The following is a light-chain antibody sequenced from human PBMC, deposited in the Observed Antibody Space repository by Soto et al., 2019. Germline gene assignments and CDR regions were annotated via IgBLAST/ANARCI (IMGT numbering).Light chain of an antibody. CDR2: TAS. Sequence: QMTQSPSSLSASVGDRVTITCRASQDISNFLAWYQQKPGKVPKVLIYTASTLASGVPSRFSGSESGTEFTLAVSSLQSEDFAVYYCQQYNSWPITFGQGTKVDIK. CDR1: QDISNF. V-gene: IGKV1-27*01. J-gene: IGKJ1*01. CDR3: QQYNSWPIT.